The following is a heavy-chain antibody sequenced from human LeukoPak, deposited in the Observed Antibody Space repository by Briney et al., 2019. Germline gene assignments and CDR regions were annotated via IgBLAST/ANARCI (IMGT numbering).Heavy chain of an antibody. D-gene: IGHD3-3*01. V-gene: IGHV4-34*01. CDR1: GGSFSGYY. Sequence: SESLSLTCAVYGGSFSGYYWSWIRQPPGKGLEWIGEINHSGSTNYNPSLKSRVTISVDTSKNQFSLKLSSVTAADTAVYYCARDHFGVVIQDEYFDYWGQGTLVTVSS. J-gene: IGHJ4*02. CDR3: ARDHFGVVIQDEYFDY. CDR2: INHSGST.